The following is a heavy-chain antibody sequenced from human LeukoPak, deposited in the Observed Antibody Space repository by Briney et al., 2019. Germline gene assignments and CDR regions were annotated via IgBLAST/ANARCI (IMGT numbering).Heavy chain of an antibody. CDR3: ARVSCLGRCSLEMATYMDV. D-gene: IGHD5-24*01. J-gene: IGHJ6*02. CDR1: GDSISSSSSGYY. Sequence: KPSETLSLTCTVSGDSISSSSSGYYWGWIRQPPGEGLEWIGSMYYSGSTYYNPSLKSRVTISVDTSKNQFSLKLSSVTAADTAVYYCARVSCLGRCSLEMATYMDVWGQGTTVTVSS. CDR2: MYYSGST. V-gene: IGHV4-39*07.